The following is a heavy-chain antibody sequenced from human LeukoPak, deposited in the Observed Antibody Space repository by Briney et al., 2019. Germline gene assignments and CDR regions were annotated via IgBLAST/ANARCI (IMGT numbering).Heavy chain of an antibody. Sequence: GGSLRLSCAASGFTFSSYAMSWVRQAPGKGLEWVSAISGSGGSKYYADSVKGRFTISRDNSKNTLYLQMNSLRAEDTAVYYCAKVSSGYDLYYYYMDVWGKGTTVTVSS. J-gene: IGHJ6*03. V-gene: IGHV3-23*01. CDR2: ISGSGGSK. CDR1: GFTFSSYA. CDR3: AKVSSGYDLYYYYMDV. D-gene: IGHD5-12*01.